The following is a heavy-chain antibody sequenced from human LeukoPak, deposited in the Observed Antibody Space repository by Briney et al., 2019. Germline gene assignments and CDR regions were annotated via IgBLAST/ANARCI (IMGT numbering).Heavy chain of an antibody. J-gene: IGHJ4*02. CDR2: ISGRDGNT. D-gene: IGHD4-23*01. CDR3: ARDGPNGGNPIDY. V-gene: IGHV3-23*01. Sequence: GGSLRLSCAASGFTFSTYGMNWVRQAPGKGLEWVSAISGRDGNTYYADSVKGRFTISRDNSKNTLYLLMNSLRAEDTAVYYCARDGPNGGNPIDYWGQGTLVTVSS. CDR1: GFTFSTYG.